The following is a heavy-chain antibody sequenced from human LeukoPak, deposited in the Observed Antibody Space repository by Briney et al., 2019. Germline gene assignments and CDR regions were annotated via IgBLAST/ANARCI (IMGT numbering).Heavy chain of an antibody. CDR2: IRSKAYGGTT. V-gene: IGHV3-49*04. Sequence: PGGSLRLSCEASGFTFGDYAMSWVRQAPGKGLEWVGFIRSKAYGGTTEYAASVKGRFTISRDDSKSIAYLQMNSLKTEDTAVYYCTSRYGSGSYYLLDYWGQGTLVTVSS. CDR3: TSRYGSGSYYLLDY. J-gene: IGHJ4*02. CDR1: GFTFGDYA. D-gene: IGHD3-10*01.